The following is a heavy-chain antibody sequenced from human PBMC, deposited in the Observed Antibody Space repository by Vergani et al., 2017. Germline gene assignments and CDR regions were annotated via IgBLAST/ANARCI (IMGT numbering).Heavy chain of an antibody. J-gene: IGHJ1*01. CDR3: ATKSCGTPGCQIGYFRE. CDR1: GFTSSYYG. D-gene: IGHD1-1*01. V-gene: IGHV3-30*03. Sequence: QVHLVESGGGVVQPGRSLRLSCVVPGFTSSYYGMHWVRQAPGKGLEWVAVISYVGTKKYYADSVKGRFTISSDNSKSTLYLQMNSLRTEDTAVYYCATKSCGTPGCQIGYFREWGQGTLVTVSS. CDR2: ISYVGTKK.